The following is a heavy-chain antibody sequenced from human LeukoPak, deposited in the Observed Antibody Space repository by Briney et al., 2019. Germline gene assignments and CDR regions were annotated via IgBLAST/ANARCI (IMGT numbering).Heavy chain of an antibody. CDR2: IEPNSGGT. Sequence: ASVKVSCKASGYTFTGYYMQWVRQAPGQGLEWMGWIEPNSGGTNSAQKFQGRVTMTRDTSISTAYMELTRLRSDDTAVYFCARGSDYDDYFYMDFWGKGTTVTVSS. CDR3: ARGSDYDDYFYMDF. J-gene: IGHJ6*03. CDR1: GYTFTGYY. V-gene: IGHV1-2*02.